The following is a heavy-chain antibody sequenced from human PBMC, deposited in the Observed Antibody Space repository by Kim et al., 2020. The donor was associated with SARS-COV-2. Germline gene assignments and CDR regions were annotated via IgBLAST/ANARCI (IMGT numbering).Heavy chain of an antibody. D-gene: IGHD3-3*01. V-gene: IGHV3-13*01. CDR3: ARGRLLRDLSYYFDY. J-gene: IGHJ4*02. Sequence: GSVKGRFTSSRENAKNSLYLQMNRLRAGDTAVYYCARGRLLRDLSYYFDYWGQGTLVTGSS.